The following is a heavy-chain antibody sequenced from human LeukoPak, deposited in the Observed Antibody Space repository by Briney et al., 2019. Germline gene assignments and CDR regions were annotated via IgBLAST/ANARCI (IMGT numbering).Heavy chain of an antibody. V-gene: IGHV3-33*01. CDR1: GFTFSSYG. J-gene: IGHJ5*02. CDR2: IWYDGSNK. Sequence: GGSLRLSCAASGFTFSSYGMHWVRQAPGKGLEWVAVIWYDGSNKYYADSVKGRFTISRDNSKYTLYLQMNSLRAEDTAVYYCARDWAAAATEDWFDPWGQGTLVTVSS. CDR3: ARDWAAAATEDWFDP. D-gene: IGHD6-13*01.